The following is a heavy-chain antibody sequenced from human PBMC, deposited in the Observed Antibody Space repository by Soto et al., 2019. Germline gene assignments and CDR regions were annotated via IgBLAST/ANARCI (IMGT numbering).Heavy chain of an antibody. V-gene: IGHV3-33*01. J-gene: IGHJ4*02. CDR1: GFTFSSYG. CDR3: ARDGLVVVAATRYFDY. Sequence: QVQLVESGGGVVQPGRSLRLSSAASGFTFSSYGMHWVRQAPGKGLEWVAVIWYDGSNKYYADSVKGRFTISRDNSKNTLYLQMNSLRAEDTAVYYCARDGLVVVAATRYFDYWGQGTLVTVSS. D-gene: IGHD2-15*01. CDR2: IWYDGSNK.